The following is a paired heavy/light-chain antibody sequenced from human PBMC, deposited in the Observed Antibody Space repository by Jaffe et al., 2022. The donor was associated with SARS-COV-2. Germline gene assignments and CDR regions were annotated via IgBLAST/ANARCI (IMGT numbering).Heavy chain of an antibody. CDR2: SFHSGTT. CDR1: GDSISSENW. Sequence: QVQLQESGPGLVKPSGTLSLTCAVSGDSISSENWWNWVRQPPGQGLEWIGESFHSGTTNYNPSLKSRVTISVDKSKNQFSLILRSVTAADTAVYYCASSSPFRLDYWGQGTLVTVSS. J-gene: IGHJ4*02. CDR3: ASSSPFRLDY. V-gene: IGHV4-4*02. D-gene: IGHD6-13*01.
Light chain of an antibody. CDR1: QSVSSDY. CDR3: QQYGPSLYT. CDR2: ATS. Sequence: ETVLTQSPGTLSLSPGERATLSCRASQSVSSDYLAWYQQKPGQAPRLLIYATSTRATGIPDRFSGSRSGTDFTLTISRLEPEDLAVYYCQQYGPSLYTFAQGTKLEIK. J-gene: IGKJ2*01. V-gene: IGKV3-20*01.